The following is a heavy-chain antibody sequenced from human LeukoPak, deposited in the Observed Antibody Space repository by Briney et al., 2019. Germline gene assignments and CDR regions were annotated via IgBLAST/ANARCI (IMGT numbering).Heavy chain of an antibody. CDR3: AREEDDSSGYAH. V-gene: IGHV4-30-4*01. CDR2: IYYSGST. D-gene: IGHD3-22*01. Sequence: PSQTLSLTCTVSGGSLSSGDYYWSWIRQPPGTGLEWIGYIYYSGSTYYNPSLKSRVTISVDTSKNQFSLKLSSVTAADTAVYYCAREEDDSSGYAHWGQGTLVTVSS. CDR1: GGSLSSGDYY. J-gene: IGHJ4*02.